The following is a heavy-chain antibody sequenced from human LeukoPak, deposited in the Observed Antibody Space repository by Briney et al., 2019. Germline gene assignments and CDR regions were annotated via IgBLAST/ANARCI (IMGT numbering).Heavy chain of an antibody. J-gene: IGHJ4*02. D-gene: IGHD2-2*01. CDR1: GGTFSSYA. V-gene: IGHV1-69*01. CDR3: ARDSSGIRPSPSLFDY. Sequence: SSVKVSCKASGGTFSSYAISWVRQAPGQRLEWMGGIIPIFGTANYAQKFQGRVTITADESTSTAYMELSSLRSEDTAVYYCARDSSGIRPSPSLFDYWGQGTLVTVSS. CDR2: IIPIFGTA.